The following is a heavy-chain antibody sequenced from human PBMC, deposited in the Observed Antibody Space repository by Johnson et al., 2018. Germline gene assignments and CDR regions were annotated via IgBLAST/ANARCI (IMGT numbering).Heavy chain of an antibody. J-gene: IGHJ6*03. Sequence: QVQLVESGGGVVQPGGSLRLSCAASGFNFNTYAMHWVRQAPGKGLEWVSVISYDGKKKFFADSVKGRFTISRDNSKNPLYLQMNSLRAEDMAVYYCAGGYFYYYLDGWGKGTTVTVSS. V-gene: IGHV3-30*04. CDR2: ISYDGKKK. CDR1: GFNFNTYA. CDR3: AGGYFYYYLDG.